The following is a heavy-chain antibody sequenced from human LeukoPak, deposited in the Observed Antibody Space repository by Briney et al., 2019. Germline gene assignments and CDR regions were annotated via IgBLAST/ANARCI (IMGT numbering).Heavy chain of an antibody. CDR3: ARDQIYCTGGYCYFDY. J-gene: IGHJ4*02. CDR1: GFSFSAYA. V-gene: IGHV3-74*01. CDR2: IKSDGSST. Sequence: PGGSLRLSCSASGFSFSAYAMHWVRQAPGKGLVWVSRIKSDGSSTSYADSVKGRFTISRDNAKNTLYLQMNGVRAEDTAVYYCARDQIYCTGGYCYFDYWGRGTLVTVSS. D-gene: IGHD2-8*02.